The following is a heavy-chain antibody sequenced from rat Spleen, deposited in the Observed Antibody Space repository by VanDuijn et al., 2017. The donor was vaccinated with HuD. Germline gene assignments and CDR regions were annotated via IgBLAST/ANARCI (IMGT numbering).Heavy chain of an antibody. V-gene: IGHV5-7*01. D-gene: IGHD1-9*01. CDR3: TRDILWAFFDY. Sequence: EVQLVESGGGLVQPGRSLKLSCAASGFTFSDYNMSWVRQAPKKGLEGVATISYDGSRTYYRDSVKGRFTISRDNAKSTLYLQMDSLRSEDTATHYCTRDILWAFFDYWGQGVMVTVSS. J-gene: IGHJ2*01. CDR2: ISYDGSRT. CDR1: GFTFSDYN.